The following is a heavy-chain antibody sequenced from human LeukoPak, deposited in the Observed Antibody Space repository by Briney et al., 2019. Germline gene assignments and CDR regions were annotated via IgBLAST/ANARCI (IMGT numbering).Heavy chain of an antibody. J-gene: IGHJ3*02. CDR3: ARPTGTEGAFDI. CDR1: GGTFSSYA. CDR2: IIPIFDTT. D-gene: IGHD1-1*01. Sequence: SVKVSCKASGGTFSSYAISWVRQAPGQGLEWMGRIIPIFDTTNYAQNFQGRVRISTDESTSTAYMEVSSLRSEDTAVYYCARPTGTEGAFDIWGQGTMVTVSS. V-gene: IGHV1-69*05.